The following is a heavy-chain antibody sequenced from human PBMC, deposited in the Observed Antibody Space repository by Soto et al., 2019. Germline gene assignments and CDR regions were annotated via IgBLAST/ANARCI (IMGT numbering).Heavy chain of an antibody. CDR3: ARVRYQLPSSVVWFDP. CDR1: GGSFSGYY. J-gene: IGHJ5*02. D-gene: IGHD2-2*01. V-gene: IGHV4-34*01. CDR2: INHSGGT. Sequence: SETLSLTCAVYGGSFSGYYWSWIHQPPGKGLEWIGEINHSGGTNYNPSLKSRVTISTDTSKNHFSLKLTSVTAADTAVYYCARVRYQLPSSVVWFDPWGQGTLVTVSS.